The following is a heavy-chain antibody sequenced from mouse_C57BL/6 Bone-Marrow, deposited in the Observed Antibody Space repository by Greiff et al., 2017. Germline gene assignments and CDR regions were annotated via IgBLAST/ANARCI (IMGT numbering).Heavy chain of an antibody. D-gene: IGHD1-1*01. V-gene: IGHV5-4*03. CDR1: GFTFSSYA. CDR2: ISDGGSYT. Sequence: EVMLVESGGGLVKPGGSLKLSCAASGFTFSSYAMSWVRQTPEKRLEWVATISDGGSYTYYPDNVKGRFTISRDNAKNNLYLQMSHLKSEDTAMYYCARWGRGLLLLYYFDYWGQGTTLTVSS. CDR3: ARWGRGLLLLYYFDY. J-gene: IGHJ2*01.